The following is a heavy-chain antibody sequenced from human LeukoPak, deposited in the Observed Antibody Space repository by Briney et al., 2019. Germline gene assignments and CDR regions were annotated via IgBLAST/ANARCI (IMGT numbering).Heavy chain of an antibody. D-gene: IGHD4-11*01. CDR2: ISSNGGST. CDR1: GFTFSSYA. J-gene: IGHJ6*03. CDR3: ARDFGLSYSNYETAHYYYYMDV. V-gene: IGHV3-64*01. Sequence: GGSLRLSCAASGFTFSSYAMRWVRQAPGKGLEYVSAISSNGGSTYYANSVKGRFTISRDNSKNTLYLQMGSLRAEDMAVYYCARDFGLSYSNYETAHYYYYMDVWGKGTTVTVSS.